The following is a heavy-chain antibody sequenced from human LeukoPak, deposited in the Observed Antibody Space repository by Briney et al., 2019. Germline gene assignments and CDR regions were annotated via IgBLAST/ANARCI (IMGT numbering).Heavy chain of an antibody. J-gene: IGHJ4*02. CDR1: GGSISSGGYY. Sequence: SQTLSLTCTVSGGSISSGGYYWSWIRQHPGQGLEWIGYIYYSGSTYYNPSLKSRVTISVDTSKNQFSLKLSSVTAADTAVYYCARESWNYGSYFDYWGPGTLVTVSS. CDR3: ARESWNYGSYFDY. D-gene: IGHD1-7*01. CDR2: IYYSGST. V-gene: IGHV4-31*03.